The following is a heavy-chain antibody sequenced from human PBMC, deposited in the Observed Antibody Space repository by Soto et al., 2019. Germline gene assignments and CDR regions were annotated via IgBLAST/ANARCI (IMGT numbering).Heavy chain of an antibody. V-gene: IGHV3-9*01. CDR1: GFTFDDYA. D-gene: IGHD3-10*01. CDR2: ISWNSGSI. CDR3: AKIQNYGSVPHPFDY. J-gene: IGHJ4*02. Sequence: EVQLVESGGGLVQPGRSLRLSCAASGFTFDDYAMHWVRQAPGKGLEWVSGISWNSGSIGYADSVKGRFTISRDNAKNSLYLQMNSLRAEDTALYYCAKIQNYGSVPHPFDYWGQGTLVTVSS.